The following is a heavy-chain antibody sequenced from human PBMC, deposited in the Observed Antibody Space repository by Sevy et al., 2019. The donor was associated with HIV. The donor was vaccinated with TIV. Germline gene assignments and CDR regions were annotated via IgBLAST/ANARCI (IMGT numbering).Heavy chain of an antibody. CDR3: AGGYDSSCYYSYGYYYYGMDV. CDR1: GFTFSSYA. J-gene: IGHJ6*02. V-gene: IGHV3-30-3*01. CDR2: ISYDGSNK. D-gene: IGHD3-22*01. Sequence: GGSLRLSCAASGFTFSSYAMHWVRQAPGKGLEWVAVISYDGSNKYYADSVKGRFTISRDKSKNTLYLQMNSLRAEDTAVDYCAGGYDSSCYYSYGYYYYGMDVWGQGTTVTVSS.